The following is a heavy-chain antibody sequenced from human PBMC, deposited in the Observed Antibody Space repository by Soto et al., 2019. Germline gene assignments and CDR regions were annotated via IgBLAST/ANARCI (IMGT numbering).Heavy chain of an antibody. CDR1: GFTFSSYW. CDR3: ARGGSYISGALDH. D-gene: IGHD6-19*01. V-gene: IGHV3-74*01. J-gene: IGHJ4*02. CDR2: INGDGSST. Sequence: PGGSLRLSCAASGFTFSSYWMHWVRQAPGKGLVWVSRINGDGSSTNYADSVKGRFTISRDNAKNTLFLQMNSLRAEDTAVYYCARGGSYISGALDHWGQGTQVTVSS.